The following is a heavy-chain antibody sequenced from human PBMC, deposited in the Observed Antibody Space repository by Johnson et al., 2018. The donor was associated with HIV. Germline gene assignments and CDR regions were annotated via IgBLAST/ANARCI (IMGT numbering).Heavy chain of an antibody. D-gene: IGHD1-26*01. Sequence: VQLVESGGDFIKPGGSLRLSCAASGFTFSNAWLSWVRQAPGKGLEWVSVIYSSGSTYYADSVKGRFTISRDKTKNTLNLQMNSLRVEDTAVYYCARGLVGSTTALDIWGQGTMVTVSS. CDR2: IYSSGST. CDR1: GFTFSNAW. CDR3: ARGLVGSTTALDI. V-gene: IGHV3-66*02. J-gene: IGHJ3*02.